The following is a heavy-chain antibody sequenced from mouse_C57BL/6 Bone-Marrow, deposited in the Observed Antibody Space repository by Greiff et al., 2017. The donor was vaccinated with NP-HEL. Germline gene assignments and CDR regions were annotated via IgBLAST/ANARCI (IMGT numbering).Heavy chain of an antibody. J-gene: IGHJ2*01. CDR3: ARHEDYYGSEFDY. CDR2: ISSGGSYT. V-gene: IGHV5-6*01. CDR1: GFTFSSYG. Sequence: EVMLVESGGDLVKPGGSLKLSCAASGFTFSSYGMSWVRQTPDKRLEWVATISSGGSYTYYPDSVKGRFTISRDNAKNTLYLQMSSLKSEDTAMYYCARHEDYYGSEFDYWGQGTTLTVSS. D-gene: IGHD1-1*01.